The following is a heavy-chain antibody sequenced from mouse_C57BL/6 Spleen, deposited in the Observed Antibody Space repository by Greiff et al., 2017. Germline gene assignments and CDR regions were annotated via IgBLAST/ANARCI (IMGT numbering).Heavy chain of an antibody. J-gene: IGHJ2*01. CDR1: GYTFTSYW. Sequence: QVQLQQPGTELVKPGASVKLSCKASGYTFTSYWMHWVKQRPGQGLEWIGNINPSNGGTNYNEKFQSKATLTVDKSSNTAYMQLSSQTSEDSAGYNCAKSLLLGGYFDYWGQGTTLTVSS. CDR2: INPSNGGT. D-gene: IGHD1-1*01. CDR3: AKSLLLGGYFDY. V-gene: IGHV1-53*01.